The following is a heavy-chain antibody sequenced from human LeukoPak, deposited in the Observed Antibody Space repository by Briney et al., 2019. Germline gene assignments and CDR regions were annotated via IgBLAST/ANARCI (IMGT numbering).Heavy chain of an antibody. CDR2: INHSRTT. D-gene: IGHD2-15*01. V-gene: IGHV4-34*01. CDR3: ARDVDATSGWFDP. Sequence: SENLSLTCAVYGGSFSGYYWSWIRQPPGKGLEWIGGINHSRTTNYNPSLKSRVTISVDTSKNQFSLKLSSVTAADTAVYYCARDVDATSGWFDPWGQGTLVTVSS. J-gene: IGHJ5*02. CDR1: GGSFSGYY.